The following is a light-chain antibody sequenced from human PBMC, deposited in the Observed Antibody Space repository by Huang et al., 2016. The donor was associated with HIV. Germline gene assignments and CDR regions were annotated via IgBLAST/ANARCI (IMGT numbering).Light chain of an antibody. Sequence: EIVMTQSPATLSVSPGERATLSCRASQSVSSNLAWYQQKPGQAPRLLIYGASTRATSIPARFSGSGSETEFTLTISGLQSEDFAVYYCQQYNNWPPLITFGQGTRLEIK. V-gene: IGKV3-15*01. CDR3: QQYNNWPPLIT. CDR2: GAS. J-gene: IGKJ5*01. CDR1: QSVSSN.